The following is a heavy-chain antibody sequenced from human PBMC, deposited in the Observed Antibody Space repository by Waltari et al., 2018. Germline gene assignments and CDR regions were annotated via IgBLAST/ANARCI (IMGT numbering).Heavy chain of an antibody. V-gene: IGHV1-18*01. Sequence: QVHLVQSGAEVKKPGTSVKVSCTTSGYTFINYGISWARQAPGQGLEWMGWILNHNGETKYTQKFQGRVTMTTDTSTNTAYMELTSLRSDDTAVYYCARGGGSTWLDYWAREPWSPSPQ. J-gene: IGHJ4*02. D-gene: IGHD6-13*01. CDR1: GYTFINYG. CDR3: ARGGGSTWLDY. CDR2: ILNHNGET.